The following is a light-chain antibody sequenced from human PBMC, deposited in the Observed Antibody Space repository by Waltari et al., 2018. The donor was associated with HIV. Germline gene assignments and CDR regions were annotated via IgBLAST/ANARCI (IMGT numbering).Light chain of an antibody. J-gene: IGLJ1*01. Sequence: SYVLTQPPSVPDAPGQTHSITCGGQNIRPHSVNCHHRKPGTAPVLVIYDDGDRPSGIPERFSGSHSGNTATLTIRRVEAGDEADYYCQVWDSSSDHYVFGSGSKVTV. CDR2: DDG. CDR3: QVWDSSSDHYV. CDR1: NIRPHS. V-gene: IGLV3-21*02.